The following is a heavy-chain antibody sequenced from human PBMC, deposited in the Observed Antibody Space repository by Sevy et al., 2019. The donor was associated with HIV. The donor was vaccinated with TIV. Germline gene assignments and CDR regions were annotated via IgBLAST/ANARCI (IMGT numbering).Heavy chain of an antibody. J-gene: IGHJ4*02. CDR3: ARWSIAARPGFDY. Sequence: ASVKVSCKASGYTFTSYDINWVRQATGQGREWMGWMNPNSGNTGYAQKFQGRVTMTRNTSISTAYMELSSLRSEDTAVYYCARWSIAARPGFDYWGQGTLVTVSS. CDR2: MNPNSGNT. CDR1: GYTFTSYD. D-gene: IGHD6-6*01. V-gene: IGHV1-8*01.